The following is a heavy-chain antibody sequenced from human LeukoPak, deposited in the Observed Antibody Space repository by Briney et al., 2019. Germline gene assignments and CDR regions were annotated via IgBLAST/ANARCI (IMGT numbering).Heavy chain of an antibody. CDR2: IKQDGSEK. V-gene: IGHV3-7*01. J-gene: IGHJ4*02. Sequence: GGSLRLSCAASGFTFSSYWMSWVRQAPGKGLEWVANIKQDGSEKYYVDSVKGRFTISRDNAKNSLYLQMNSLRAEDTAVYYCARETSITVIVVVNTTAGYFDYWGQGTLVTVSS. CDR1: GFTFSSYW. D-gene: IGHD3-22*01. CDR3: ARETSITVIVVVNTTAGYFDY.